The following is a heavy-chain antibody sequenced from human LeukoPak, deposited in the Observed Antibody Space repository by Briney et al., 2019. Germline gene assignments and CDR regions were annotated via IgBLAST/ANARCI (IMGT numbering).Heavy chain of an antibody. CDR2: ISAYNGNT. CDR1: GYTFTSYG. J-gene: IGHJ4*02. D-gene: IGHD6-13*01. V-gene: IGHV1-18*01. Sequence: ASVKVSCKASGYTFTSYGISWVRQAPGQGLEWMGWISAYNGNTNYAQKLQGRVTMTTDTSTSTAYMELRSLRSDDTAVYYCARVPPYSSSWYEGDYWGQGTLVTVSS. CDR3: ARVPPYSSSWYEGDY.